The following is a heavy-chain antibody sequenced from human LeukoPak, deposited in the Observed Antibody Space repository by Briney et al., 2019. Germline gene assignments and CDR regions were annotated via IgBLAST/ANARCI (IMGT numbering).Heavy chain of an antibody. Sequence: PGGSLRLSCTASGFTFNTYWMIWVRQAPGKGLKWVSTINDNGDGTYYADSVKGRFTISRDNSKNTLYLQMSSLRAEDTAVYYCAKHGDSSPKAFDIWGQGTMVTVSS. CDR2: INDNGDGT. V-gene: IGHV3-23*01. J-gene: IGHJ3*02. D-gene: IGHD3-22*01. CDR3: AKHGDSSPKAFDI. CDR1: GFTFNTYW.